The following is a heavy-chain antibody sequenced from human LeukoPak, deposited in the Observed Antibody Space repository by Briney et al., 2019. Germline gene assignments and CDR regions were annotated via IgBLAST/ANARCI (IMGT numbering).Heavy chain of an antibody. Sequence: ASETLSLTCTVSGGSISSYYWSWIRQPPGKGLEWIGYIYYSGSTNYNPSLKSRVTISVDTSKNQFSLKLSSVTAADTAVYYCAREPRERQLGYYMDVWGKGTTVTVSS. J-gene: IGHJ6*03. CDR1: GGSISSYY. D-gene: IGHD5-18*01. CDR3: AREPRERQLGYYMDV. CDR2: IYYSGST. V-gene: IGHV4-59*01.